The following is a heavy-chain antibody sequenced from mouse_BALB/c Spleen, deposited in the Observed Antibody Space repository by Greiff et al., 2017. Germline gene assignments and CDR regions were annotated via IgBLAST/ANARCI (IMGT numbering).Heavy chain of an antibody. J-gene: IGHJ1*01. CDR1: GFTFSSFG. CDR2: ISSGSSTI. V-gene: IGHV5-17*02. CDR3: ARGGFLYWYFDV. Sequence: EVQGVESGGGLVQPGGSRKLSCAASGFTFSSFGMHWVRQAPEKGLEWVAYISSGSSTIYYADTVKGRFTISRDNPKNTLFLQMTSLRSEDTAMYYCARGGFLYWYFDVWGAGTTVTVSS.